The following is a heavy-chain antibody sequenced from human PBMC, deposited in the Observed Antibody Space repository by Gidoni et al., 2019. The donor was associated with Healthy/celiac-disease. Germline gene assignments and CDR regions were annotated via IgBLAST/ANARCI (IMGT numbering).Heavy chain of an antibody. CDR1: GFTFSSYA. Sequence: EVQLLESGGGLVQPGGSLRLSCAASGFTFSSYAMSWVRQAPGKGLEWVSAISGSGGRTYYEDSVKGRFTISRDNSKNTLYLQMNSLRAEDTAVYYCAKDSTFYDYVWGSYRYTPLDYWGQGTLVTVSS. CDR3: AKDSTFYDYVWGSYRYTPLDY. J-gene: IGHJ4*02. D-gene: IGHD3-16*02. V-gene: IGHV3-23*01. CDR2: ISGSGGRT.